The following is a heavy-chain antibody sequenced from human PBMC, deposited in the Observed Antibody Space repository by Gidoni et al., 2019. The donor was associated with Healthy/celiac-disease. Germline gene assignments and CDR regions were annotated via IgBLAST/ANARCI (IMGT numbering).Heavy chain of an antibody. CDR2: ISGSGGST. J-gene: IGHJ4*02. V-gene: IGHV3-23*01. D-gene: IGHD6-6*01. Sequence: EVQPLESGGGLVQPGGSLRPSCSASGFTFSSYAMSWFRQAPGKGLEWVSAISGSGGSTYYADSVKGRFTISRDNSKNTLYLQMNSLRAEDTAVYYCAKDQAAPSWGQGTLVTVSS. CDR3: AKDQAAPS. CDR1: GFTFSSYA.